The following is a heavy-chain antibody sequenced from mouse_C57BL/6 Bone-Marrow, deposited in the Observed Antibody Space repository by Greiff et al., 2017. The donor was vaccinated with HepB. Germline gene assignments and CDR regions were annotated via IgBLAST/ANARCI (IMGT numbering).Heavy chain of an antibody. CDR1: GFTFSDYG. CDR2: ISSGSSTI. V-gene: IGHV5-17*01. D-gene: IGHD3-2*02. CDR3: ANSSGQVPWFAY. J-gene: IGHJ3*01. Sequence: EVKVVESGGGLVKPGGSLKLSCAASGFTFSDYGMHWVRQAPEKGLEWVAYISSGSSTIYYADTVKGRFTISRDNAKNTLFLQMTSLRSEDTAMYYCANSSGQVPWFAYWGQGTLVTVSA.